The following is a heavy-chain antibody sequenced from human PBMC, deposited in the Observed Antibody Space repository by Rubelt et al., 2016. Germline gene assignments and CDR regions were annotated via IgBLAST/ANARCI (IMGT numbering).Heavy chain of an antibody. CDR1: AYTFKPYY. D-gene: IGHD1-26*01. V-gene: IGHV1-2*02. CDR2: FNPHSGGT. CDR3: ARGGGVGATDY. Sequence: QVQLVQSGAEVRKPGASVRLSCQASAYTFKPYYIHWVRPAPGHGLAWMGWFNPHSGGTEYAQNFQGRVTMTRDTSISTAYMELSRLRSDDTAVYYCARGGGVGATDYWGQGTLVTVSS. J-gene: IGHJ4*02.